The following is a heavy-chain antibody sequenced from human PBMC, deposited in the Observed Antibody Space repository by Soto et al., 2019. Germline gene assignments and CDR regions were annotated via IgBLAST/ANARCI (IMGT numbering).Heavy chain of an antibody. V-gene: IGHV1-24*01. CDR3: ATKGTTYYDSRTFMDV. J-gene: IGHJ6*02. D-gene: IGHD3-22*01. Sequence: ASVKVSCKVSGYTLTELSMHWVRQAPGKGLEWMGGFDPEDGETIYAQKFQGRVTMTEDTSTDTAYMELSSLRSEDTAVYYCATKGTTYYDSRTFMDVWGQGTTVTVSS. CDR2: FDPEDGET. CDR1: GYTLTELS.